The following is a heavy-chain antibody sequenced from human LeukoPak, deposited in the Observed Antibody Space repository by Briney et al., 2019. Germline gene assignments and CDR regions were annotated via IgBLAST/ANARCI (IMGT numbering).Heavy chain of an antibody. CDR3: ARAGDYSDY. J-gene: IGHJ4*02. CDR1: GGSISSGGYY. CDR2: IYHSGST. Sequence: PSETLSLTCTVSGGSISSGGYYWSWIRQPPGKGLEWVGYIYHSGSTYYNPSLKSRVTISVDRSKNQFSLRLSSVTAADTAVYYCARAGDYSDYWGQGTLVTVSS. V-gene: IGHV4-30-2*01.